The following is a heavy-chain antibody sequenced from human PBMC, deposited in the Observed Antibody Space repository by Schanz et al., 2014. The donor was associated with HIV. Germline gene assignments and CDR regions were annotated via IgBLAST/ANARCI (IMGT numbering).Heavy chain of an antibody. CDR3: AKTTWGRRVDAFDI. CDR2: ISAGSESV. J-gene: IGHJ3*02. Sequence: EVQLVETGGRLIQPGGSLRLSCAASGFTFSSKSMSWVRQAPGKGLEWVSSISAGSESVKYADSVRGRFTISRDNTESSLFLRMNSLTTEDTAVYYCAKTTWGRRVDAFDIWGQGTMVTVSS. CDR1: GFTFSSKS. D-gene: IGHD3-16*01. V-gene: IGHV3-21*04.